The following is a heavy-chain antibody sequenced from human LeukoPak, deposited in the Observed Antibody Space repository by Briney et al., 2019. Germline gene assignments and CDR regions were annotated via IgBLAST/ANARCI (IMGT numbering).Heavy chain of an antibody. D-gene: IGHD3-22*01. CDR1: GESFSGYY. CDR3: ARHSYESSSDYYYRRFDF. Sequence: SDTLSLTCAVSGESFSGYYWSWIRQSPGKGLEWIGEVHHSGSNDYNPSLKSRVTISADTSKNQFSLNLSSVTAADTAVYYCARHSYESSSDYYYRRFDFWAQGTLVTVSS. CDR2: VHHSGSN. J-gene: IGHJ4*02. V-gene: IGHV4-34*01.